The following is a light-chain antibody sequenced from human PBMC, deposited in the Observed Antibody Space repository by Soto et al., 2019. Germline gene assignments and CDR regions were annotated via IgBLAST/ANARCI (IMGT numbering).Light chain of an antibody. CDR3: QQYNNWPPIT. Sequence: ETVMTQSPATLSVSPGERVTLSCRASQSVRSKLAWYQQKPGQAPRLLIYGASTRATGIPARFSGRGSGTEFTLTISSLQSEDSAVYYCQQYNNWPPITCGQGTRLEIK. J-gene: IGKJ5*01. V-gene: IGKV3D-15*01. CDR1: QSVRSK. CDR2: GAS.